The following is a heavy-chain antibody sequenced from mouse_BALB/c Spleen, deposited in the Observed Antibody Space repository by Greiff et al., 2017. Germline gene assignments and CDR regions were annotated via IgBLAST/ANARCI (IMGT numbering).Heavy chain of an antibody. J-gene: IGHJ4*01. CDR3: ARGYGLGAMDY. CDR2: ISYDGSN. V-gene: IGHV3-6*02. CDR1: GYSITSGYY. D-gene: IGHD2-10*02. Sequence: VQLKESGPGLVKPSQSLSLTCSVTGYSITSGYYWNWIRQFPGNKLEWMGYISYDGSNNYNPSLKNRISITRDTSKNQFFLKLNSVTTEDTATYYCARGYGLGAMDYWGQGTSVTVSS.